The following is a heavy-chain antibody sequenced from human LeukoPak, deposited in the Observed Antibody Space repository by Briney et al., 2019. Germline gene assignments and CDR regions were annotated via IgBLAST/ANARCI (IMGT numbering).Heavy chain of an antibody. CDR3: ARSTGSTMFIDY. Sequence: PSETLSLTCTVSGGSISSGNYYWSWIRQPAGKGLEWIGRIYTSGSTNFHPSLKSRVTISVDTSKNQFSLKLSSVTAAETAVYYCARSTGSTMFIDYWGQGTLVTVSS. CDR1: GGSISSGNYY. J-gene: IGHJ4*02. D-gene: IGHD3-10*02. CDR2: IYTSGST. V-gene: IGHV4-61*02.